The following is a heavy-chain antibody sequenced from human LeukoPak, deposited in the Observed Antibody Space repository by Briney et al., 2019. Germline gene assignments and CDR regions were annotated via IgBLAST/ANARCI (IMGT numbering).Heavy chain of an antibody. Sequence: GGSLRLSCAASGFTFSIYEMNRVRQAPGKGLEWVSYITTSGSIIHYADSVKGRFTISRDNAKNSLYLQMNSLRAEDTAVYYCTRTQYSSGWTFDYWGQGTLVTVSS. V-gene: IGHV3-48*03. CDR3: TRTQYSSGWTFDY. J-gene: IGHJ4*02. D-gene: IGHD6-19*01. CDR1: GFTFSIYE. CDR2: ITTSGSII.